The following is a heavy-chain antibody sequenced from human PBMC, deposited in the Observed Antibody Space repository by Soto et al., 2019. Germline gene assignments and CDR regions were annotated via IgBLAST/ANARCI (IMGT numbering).Heavy chain of an antibody. J-gene: IGHJ3*02. CDR1: GFTFSSYA. CDR3: AKAGSGWYDAFDI. CDR2: ISGSGGST. Sequence: EVQLLESGGGLVQPGGSLRLSCAASGFTFSSYAMSWVRQAPGKGLEWVAAISGSGGSTYYADSVKGRFTISRDNSNNTLYLQMNSLRAEDTAVYYCAKAGSGWYDAFDIWGQGTMVTVSS. V-gene: IGHV3-23*01. D-gene: IGHD6-19*01.